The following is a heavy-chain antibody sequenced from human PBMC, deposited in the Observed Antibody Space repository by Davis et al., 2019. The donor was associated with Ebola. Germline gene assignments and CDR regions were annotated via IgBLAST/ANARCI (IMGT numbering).Heavy chain of an antibody. Sequence: GGSLRLSCAASGFTFSSYAMSWVRQAPGKGLEWVSAISGSGGSTYYADSVKGRFTISRDNSKNTLYLQMNSLRAEDTAVYYCARDPGYCSSGSCSFDYWGQGTLVTVSA. CDR1: GFTFSSYA. D-gene: IGHD2-15*01. CDR3: ARDPGYCSSGSCSFDY. CDR2: ISGSGGST. V-gene: IGHV3-23*01. J-gene: IGHJ4*02.